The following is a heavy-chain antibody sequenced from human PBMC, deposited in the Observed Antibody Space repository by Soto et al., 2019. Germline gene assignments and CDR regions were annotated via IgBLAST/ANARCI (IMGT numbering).Heavy chain of an antibody. CDR1: GGTFRTYA. J-gene: IGHJ3*02. CDR3: ARDPENYYDSSGYYYYDAFDI. CDR2: IIPIFGTA. D-gene: IGHD3-22*01. Sequence: SVKVSCKASGGTFRTYAISWVRQAPGQGLEWMGGIIPIFGTANYAQKFQGRVTITADESTSTAYMELSSLRSEDTAVYYCARDPENYYDSSGYYYYDAFDIWG. V-gene: IGHV1-69*13.